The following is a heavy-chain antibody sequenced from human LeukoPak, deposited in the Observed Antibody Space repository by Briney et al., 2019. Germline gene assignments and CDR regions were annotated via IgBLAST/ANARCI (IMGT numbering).Heavy chain of an antibody. V-gene: IGHV4-59*01. CDR3: ARATYYDSSCYYFNAFDI. J-gene: IGHJ3*02. CDR1: GGSISSYY. Sequence: PSETLSLTCTVSGGSISSYYWSWIRQPPGKRLEWIGYIYYSGSTNYNPSLKSRVTISVDTSKNQFSLKLSSVTAADTAVYYCARATYYDSSCYYFNAFDIWGQGTMVTVSS. D-gene: IGHD3-22*01. CDR2: IYYSGST.